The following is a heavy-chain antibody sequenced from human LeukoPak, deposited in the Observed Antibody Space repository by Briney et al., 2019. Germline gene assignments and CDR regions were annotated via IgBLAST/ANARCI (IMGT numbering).Heavy chain of an antibody. V-gene: IGHV3-43*02. J-gene: IGHJ4*02. CDR2: ISWDGGST. Sequence: PGGSLRLSCAASGLTFDDYGMSWVRQAPGKGLEWVSLISWDGGSTYYADSVKGRFTISRDNSKNSLYLQMNSLRTEDTALYYCAKDKGGDDALDYWGQGTLVTVSS. CDR3: AKDKGGDDALDY. CDR1: GLTFDDYG. D-gene: IGHD4-17*01.